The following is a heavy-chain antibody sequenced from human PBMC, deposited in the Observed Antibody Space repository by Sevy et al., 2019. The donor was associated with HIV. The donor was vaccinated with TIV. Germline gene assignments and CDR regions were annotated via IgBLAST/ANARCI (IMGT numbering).Heavy chain of an antibody. CDR1: GYSINSGYY. Sequence: SETLSLTCAVSGYSINSGYYWGWIRQPPGKGLEWIGSLYHDGSTSLKPSLKSRVTISVDTSKNQFSLKLTSVTAADTGVYFWAGGGYYDTSGYLSHYFDYRGQGTLVTVSS. V-gene: IGHV4-38-2*01. J-gene: IGHJ4*02. CDR2: LYHDGST. D-gene: IGHD3-22*01. CDR3: AGGGYYDTSGYLSHYFDY.